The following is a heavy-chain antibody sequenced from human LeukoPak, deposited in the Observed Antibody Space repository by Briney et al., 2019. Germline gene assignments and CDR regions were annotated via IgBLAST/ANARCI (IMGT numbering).Heavy chain of an antibody. D-gene: IGHD3-22*01. J-gene: IGHJ4*02. Sequence: GGSLRLSCAASGFTFSSYGMSWVRQAPGKGLEWVSAISGSGGSTYYADSAKGRFTISRDNSKNTLYLQMNSLRAEDTAVYYCAKGVDYYDSSGYYPIYYFDYWGQGTLVTVSS. CDR3: AKGVDYYDSSGYYPIYYFDY. V-gene: IGHV3-23*01. CDR2: ISGSGGST. CDR1: GFTFSSYG.